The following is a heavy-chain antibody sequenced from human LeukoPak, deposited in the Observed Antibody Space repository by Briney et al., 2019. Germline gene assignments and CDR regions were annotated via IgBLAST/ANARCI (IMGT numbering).Heavy chain of an antibody. D-gene: IGHD5-18*01. CDR1: GFIFRSYW. J-gene: IGHJ4*02. CDR3: ARIHGDYYLDY. Sequence: GGSLRLSCAASGFIFRSYWMTWVRQAPGKGLEWVANIKQAGSENSYVDSVKGRFTISRDNAKNSLYLQINNLRAEDTAVYYCARIHGDYYLDYWGQGTLVTVSS. CDR2: IKQAGSEN. V-gene: IGHV3-7*01.